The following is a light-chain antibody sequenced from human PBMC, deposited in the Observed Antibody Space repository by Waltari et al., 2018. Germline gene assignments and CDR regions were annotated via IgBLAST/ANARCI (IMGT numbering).Light chain of an antibody. CDR3: SSYTSSSTLV. V-gene: IGLV2-14*01. CDR1: SSDVGGYNY. J-gene: IGLJ2*01. CDR2: EVS. Sequence: QSALTQPASVSGSPGQSITISCTGTSSDVGGYNYVSWYQQHPGKAPKTMIYEVSNRPSGVSNRFSGSKSGNTASLTISGLQAEDEADYYCSSYTSSSTLVFGGGTKLTVL.